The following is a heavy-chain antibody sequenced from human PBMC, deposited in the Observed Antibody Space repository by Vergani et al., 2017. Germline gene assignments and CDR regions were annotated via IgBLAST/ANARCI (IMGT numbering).Heavy chain of an antibody. J-gene: IGHJ2*01. CDR3: ATVALRGIRFFDR. CDR1: GHTSSDFQ. V-gene: IGHV1-69-2*01. D-gene: IGHD3-16*01. CDR2: FDLEDGQS. Sequence: EVHLEQSGAEVKRPGATVKISCKVSGHTSSDFQIHWVQQGPGRGLEWMGLFDLEDGQSIQTDKFVGRVTMTADKSLDTAYLEIASLRSDGTAVYYCATVALRGIRFFDRWGRGTPVTVSS.